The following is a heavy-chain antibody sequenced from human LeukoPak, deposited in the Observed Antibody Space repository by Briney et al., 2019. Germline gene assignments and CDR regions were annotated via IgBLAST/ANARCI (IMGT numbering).Heavy chain of an antibody. V-gene: IGHV1-2*06. J-gene: IGHJ5*02. Sequence: ASVKVSCKASGYTFTGYYMHCVRQAPGQGLEWMGRINPNSGGTNYAQKFQGRVTMTRDTSISTAYMELSRLRSDDTAVYYCARDGWYYYDSSGYWFDPWGQGTLVTVSS. D-gene: IGHD3-22*01. CDR2: INPNSGGT. CDR1: GYTFTGYY. CDR3: ARDGWYYYDSSGYWFDP.